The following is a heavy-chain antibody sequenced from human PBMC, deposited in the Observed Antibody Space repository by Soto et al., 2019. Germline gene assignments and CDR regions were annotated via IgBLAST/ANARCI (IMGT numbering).Heavy chain of an antibody. V-gene: IGHV1-69*02. CDR2: IIPILGIA. Sequence: QVQLVQSGAEVKKPGSSVKDSCKASGGTFSSYTISWVRQAPGQGLEWMGRIIPILGIANYAQKFQGRVTITADKSTSTAYMELSSLRSEDTAVYYCARGQDIVVVPAATQYYYYYMDVWGKGTTVTVSS. D-gene: IGHD2-2*01. J-gene: IGHJ6*03. CDR3: ARGQDIVVVPAATQYYYYYMDV. CDR1: GGTFSSYT.